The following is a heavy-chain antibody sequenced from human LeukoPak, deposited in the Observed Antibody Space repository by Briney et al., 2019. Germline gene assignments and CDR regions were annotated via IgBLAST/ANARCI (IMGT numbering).Heavy chain of an antibody. V-gene: IGHV4-59*01. CDR3: ARINWNDEEDY. D-gene: IGHD1-20*01. CDR2: IYYSGGT. CDR1: GGSISSYY. J-gene: IGHJ4*02. Sequence: SETLSLTCTVSGGSISSYYWSWIRQPPGKGLEWIGYIYYSGGTNYNPSLKSRVTISVDTSKNQFSLKLSSVTAADTAVYYCARINWNDEEDYWGQGTLVTVSS.